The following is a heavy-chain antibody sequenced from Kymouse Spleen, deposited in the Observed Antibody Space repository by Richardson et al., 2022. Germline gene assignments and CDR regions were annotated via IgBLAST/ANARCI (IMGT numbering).Heavy chain of an antibody. V-gene: IGHV3-9*01. CDR1: GFTFDDYA. Sequence: EVQLVESGGGLVQPGRSLRLSCAASGFTFDDYAMHWVRQAPGKGLEWVSGISWNSGSIGYADSVKGRFTISRDNAKNSLYLQMNSLRAEDTALYYCAKCRIAAAGTDAFDIWGQGTMVTVSS. J-gene: IGHJ3*02. D-gene: IGHD6-13*01. CDR3: AKCRIAAAGTDAFDI. CDR2: ISWNSGSI.